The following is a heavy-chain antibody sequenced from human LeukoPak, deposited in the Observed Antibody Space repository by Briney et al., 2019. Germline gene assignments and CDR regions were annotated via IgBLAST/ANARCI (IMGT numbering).Heavy chain of an antibody. CDR1: GYTFTHYY. V-gene: IGHV1-69-2*01. Sequence: ASVKISCKASGYTFTHYYIHWVQQAPGKGLEWMGRVDPEDGETIYAEKFQGRLTITADTSTDTAYMDLSSLTSEDAAVYYCAPRGVATAYWGQGTLVTVSS. D-gene: IGHD5-12*01. CDR3: APRGVATAY. CDR2: VDPEDGET. J-gene: IGHJ4*02.